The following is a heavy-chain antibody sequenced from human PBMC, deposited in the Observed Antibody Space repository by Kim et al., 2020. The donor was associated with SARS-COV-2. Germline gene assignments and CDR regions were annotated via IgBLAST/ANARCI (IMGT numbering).Heavy chain of an antibody. V-gene: IGHV4-34*01. J-gene: IGHJ3*02. CDR2: INHSGST. CDR3: AREKKLLGYCSSTSCYGGAFDI. Sequence: SETLSLTCAVYGGSFSGYYWSWIRQPPVKGLEWIGEINHSGSTNYNPSLKSRVTISVDTSKNQFSLKLSSVTAADTAVYYCAREKKLLGYCSSTSCYGGAFDIGDQGTMVTVSS. CDR1: GGSFSGYY. D-gene: IGHD2-2*01.